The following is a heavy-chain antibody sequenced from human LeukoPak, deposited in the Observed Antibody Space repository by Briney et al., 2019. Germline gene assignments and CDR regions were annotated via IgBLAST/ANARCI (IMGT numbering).Heavy chain of an antibody. CDR1: GFTFSSYE. V-gene: IGHV3-48*03. CDR3: AKDLSYYYDSSGYYPFDY. J-gene: IGHJ4*02. CDR2: ISSSGSTI. D-gene: IGHD3-22*01. Sequence: GGSLRLSCAASGFTFSSYEMNWVRQAPGKGLEWVSYISSSGSTIYYADSVKGRFTISRDNAKNSLYLQMNSLRAEDTAVYYCAKDLSYYYDSSGYYPFDYWGQGTLVTVSS.